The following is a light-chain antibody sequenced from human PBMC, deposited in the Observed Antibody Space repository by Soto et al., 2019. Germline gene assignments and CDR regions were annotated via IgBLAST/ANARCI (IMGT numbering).Light chain of an antibody. CDR3: KQYGSSPLT. CDR2: GAS. J-gene: IGKJ4*01. Sequence: IVGTQSPGTLSLSPGERATLSCRASQSVSTSYLAWYQQKPGQAPRLLIYGASSRATGIPDRFSGSGSGTDFTLTISRLEPEDFAVYYCKQYGSSPLTFGGGTKVEIK. CDR1: QSVSTSY. V-gene: IGKV3-20*01.